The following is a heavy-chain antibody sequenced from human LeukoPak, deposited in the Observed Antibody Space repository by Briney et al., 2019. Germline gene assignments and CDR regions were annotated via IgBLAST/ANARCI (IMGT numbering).Heavy chain of an antibody. Sequence: GGSLRLSCAASGFTFSSYWTHWVRQAPGKGLEWVSAISGSGGSTYYADSVKGRFTISRDNSKNTLYLQMNSLRAEDTAVYYCAKDPTWIQLWHSDYWGQGTLVTVSS. J-gene: IGHJ4*02. D-gene: IGHD5-18*01. V-gene: IGHV3-23*01. CDR2: ISGSGGST. CDR1: GFTFSSYW. CDR3: AKDPTWIQLWHSDY.